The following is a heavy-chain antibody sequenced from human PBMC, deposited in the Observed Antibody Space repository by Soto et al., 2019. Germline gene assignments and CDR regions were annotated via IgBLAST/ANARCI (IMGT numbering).Heavy chain of an antibody. J-gene: IGHJ5*02. CDR1: GGSISSGAHY. D-gene: IGHD3-3*02. CDR3: ASPKIAFYNWFDP. V-gene: IGHV4-39*01. Sequence: SETLSLTCTVSGGSISSGAHYWGWIRQPPGKGLEWIGTIYYSGSTYYNPSLKSRVTISVDTSKNQFSLKLSSVTAADTAVYYCASPKIAFYNWFDPWGQGTLVTVSS. CDR2: IYYSGST.